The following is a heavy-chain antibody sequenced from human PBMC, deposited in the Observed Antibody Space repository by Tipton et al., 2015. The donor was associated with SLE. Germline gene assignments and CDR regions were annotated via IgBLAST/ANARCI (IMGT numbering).Heavy chain of an antibody. CDR1: GDSIRSGVYY. CDR2: IYVSGSA. V-gene: IGHV4-31*03. J-gene: IGHJ5*02. D-gene: IGHD3-3*01. CDR3: ARGSPPVFGVIRYSWLDP. Sequence: TLSLTCSVSGDSIRSGVYYWTWIRHYPGKGLEWIGYIYVSGSAHYNPSLKSRASISADTSTNQFSLNLSSVTAADTAIYYCARGSPPVFGVIRYSWLDPWGQGTLVTVSS.